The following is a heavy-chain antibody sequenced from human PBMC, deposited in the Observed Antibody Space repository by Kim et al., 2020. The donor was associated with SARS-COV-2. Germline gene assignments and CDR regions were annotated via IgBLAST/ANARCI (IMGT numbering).Heavy chain of an antibody. V-gene: IGHV3-9*01. J-gene: IGHJ4*02. Sequence: YADPWKGRFTISRDNAKNSLYLQMNSLRAEDTALYYCAKGVGFRELPYDYWGQGTLVTVSS. D-gene: IGHD3-10*01. CDR3: AKGVGFRELPYDY.